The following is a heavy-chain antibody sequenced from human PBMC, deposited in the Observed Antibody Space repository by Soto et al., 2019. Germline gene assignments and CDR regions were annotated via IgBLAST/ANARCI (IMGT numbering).Heavy chain of an antibody. CDR2: IIPIFGTA. D-gene: IGHD3-9*01. CDR3: ARGALFAGFEYFQH. V-gene: IGHV1-69*13. Sequence: SSVKVSCKASGGTFSSYAISWVRQALGQGLEWMGGIIPIFGTANYAQKFQGRVTITADESTSTAYMELSSLRSEDTAVYYCARGALFAGFEYFQHWGQGTLVTVSS. CDR1: GGTFSSYA. J-gene: IGHJ1*01.